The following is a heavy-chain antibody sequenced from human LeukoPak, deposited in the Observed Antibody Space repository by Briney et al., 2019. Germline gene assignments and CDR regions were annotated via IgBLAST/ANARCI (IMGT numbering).Heavy chain of an antibody. V-gene: IGHV1-18*01. J-gene: IGHJ4*02. CDR2: ISAYNGNT. Sequence: VASMNVSCTASGYNFTNYGIAWVRQAPGQGLEWMGWISAYNGNTNYARKFQGRVTMTTDTSTSTAYMELRSLRSDDTAVYFCARDLVGATISGYWGQGTLVTVSS. D-gene: IGHD1-26*01. CDR1: GYNFTNYG. CDR3: ARDLVGATISGY.